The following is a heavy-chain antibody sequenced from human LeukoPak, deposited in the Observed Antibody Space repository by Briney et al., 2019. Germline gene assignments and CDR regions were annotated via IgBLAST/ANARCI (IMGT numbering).Heavy chain of an antibody. V-gene: IGHV1-69*05. CDR3: ARDRYIVVVMGEAFDI. D-gene: IGHD3-22*01. J-gene: IGHJ3*02. Sequence: SVKVSCKASGGTFSSYAISWVRQAPGQGLEWMGRIIPIFGTANYAQKFQGRVTITTDESTSTAYMELSSLRSEDTAVYYCARDRYIVVVMGEAFDIWSQGTMVTVSS. CDR2: IIPIFGTA. CDR1: GGTFSSYA.